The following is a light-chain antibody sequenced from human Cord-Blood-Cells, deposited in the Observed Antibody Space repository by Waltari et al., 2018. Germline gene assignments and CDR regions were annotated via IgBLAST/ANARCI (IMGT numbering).Light chain of an antibody. Sequence: SYELTQPPSVSVSPGQTASITCSGAKLGVKYDCWYHQKPGQSPVLVIYQDTKRPSGIPERFSGSNSGNTATLTISGTQAMDEADYYCQAWDSSTAVFGGGTKLTVL. J-gene: IGLJ2*01. CDR1: KLGVKY. CDR2: QDT. V-gene: IGLV3-1*01. CDR3: QAWDSSTAV.